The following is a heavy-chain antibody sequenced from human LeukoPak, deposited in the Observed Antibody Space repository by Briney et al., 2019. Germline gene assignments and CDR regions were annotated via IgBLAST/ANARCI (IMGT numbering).Heavy chain of an antibody. V-gene: IGHV3-21*01. J-gene: IGHJ4*02. CDR2: ISSSSSYI. D-gene: IGHD5-18*01. CDR1: GFTFSSYS. Sequence: PGRSLRLSCAASGFTFSSYSMNWVRQAPGKGLEWVSSISSSSSYIYYADSVKGRFTISRDNAKNSLYLQMNSLRAEDTAVYYCARGSGYSYGADFDYWGQGTLVTVSS. CDR3: ARGSGYSYGADFDY.